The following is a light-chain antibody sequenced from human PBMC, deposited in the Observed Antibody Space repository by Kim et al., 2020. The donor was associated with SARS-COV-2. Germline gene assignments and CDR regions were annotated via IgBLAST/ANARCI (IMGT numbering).Light chain of an antibody. CDR3: LQHNSFPLT. J-gene: IGKJ4*01. V-gene: IGKV1-17*03. CDR1: QGISNY. Sequence: AAVGDRVTITCRASQGISNYLAWFQQKPGKVPKRLIYSASNLESGVPSRFSGSGSGTVFTLTISSLQPEDFATYFCLQHNSFPLTFGGGTKVDIK. CDR2: SAS.